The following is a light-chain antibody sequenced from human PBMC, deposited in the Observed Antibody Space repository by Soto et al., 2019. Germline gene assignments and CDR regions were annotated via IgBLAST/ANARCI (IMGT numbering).Light chain of an antibody. CDR2: DTV. CDR1: TGAVTSGHY. CDR3: MLSYNAAGV. J-gene: IGLJ2*01. Sequence: QAVVTQEPSLTVSPGGTVSLTRGSTTGAVTSGHYPYWFQQKPGQAPRTLIYDTVNRESWAPARFSGSLLGGKAALTLSGAQPEDEAEYYCMLSYNAAGVLGGGTKLTVL. V-gene: IGLV7-46*01.